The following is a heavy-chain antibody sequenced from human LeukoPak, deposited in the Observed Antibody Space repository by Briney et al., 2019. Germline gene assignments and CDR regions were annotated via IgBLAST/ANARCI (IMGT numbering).Heavy chain of an antibody. CDR3: AREASPIFGVVTHYMDV. V-gene: IGHV3-21*01. CDR1: GFTFSSYW. Sequence: PGGSLRLSCAASGFTFSSYWMNWVRQAPGKGLEWVSSISSSSSYIYYADSVKGRFTISRDNAKNSLYLQMNSLRAEDTAVYYCAREASPIFGVVTHYMDVWGKGTTVTVFS. D-gene: IGHD3-3*01. J-gene: IGHJ6*03. CDR2: ISSSSSYI.